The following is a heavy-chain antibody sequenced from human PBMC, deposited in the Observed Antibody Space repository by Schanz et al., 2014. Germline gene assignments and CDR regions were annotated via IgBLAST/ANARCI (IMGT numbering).Heavy chain of an antibody. J-gene: IGHJ4*02. V-gene: IGHV3-23*04. Sequence: VQLVESGGGLVQPGGSLRLSCAASGFTFGDYAMTWVRQAPGKGLEWVSAISGSGGNTYYADSVKGRFTISRDNAENTLFLQMNSLRAEDTAVYYCARKVVATIGGYYDNWGQGTLVIVSS. CDR1: GFTFGDYA. CDR2: ISGSGGNT. CDR3: ARKVVATIGGYYDN. D-gene: IGHD5-12*01.